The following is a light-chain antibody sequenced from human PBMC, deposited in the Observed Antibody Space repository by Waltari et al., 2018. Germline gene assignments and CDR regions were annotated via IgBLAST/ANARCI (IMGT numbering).Light chain of an antibody. CDR3: QQGYSAPFT. Sequence: TITCRASQSISIYLNWFQQKPGKAPKSLIYAASSLQTGVPSRFSGSGSETDFTLTISSLQAEDLATYYCQQGYSAPFTFGQGTKLEIK. J-gene: IGKJ2*01. CDR2: AAS. V-gene: IGKV1-39*01. CDR1: QSISIY.